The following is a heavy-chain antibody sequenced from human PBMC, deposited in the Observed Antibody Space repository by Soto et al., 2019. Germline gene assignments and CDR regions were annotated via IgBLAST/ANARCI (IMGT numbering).Heavy chain of an antibody. J-gene: IGHJ6*02. Sequence: ASVKVSCKASGYTFTGYYIHWVREAPGQGLEWMGWINPQTGGTSYAQKFQGRVTLSRDTSINAAYLELSRLRFDDAAVYFCARERYQVISDGMDVWGQGTTVTVSS. CDR2: INPQTGGT. V-gene: IGHV1-2*02. CDR3: ARERYQVISDGMDV. D-gene: IGHD2-2*01. CDR1: GYTFTGYY.